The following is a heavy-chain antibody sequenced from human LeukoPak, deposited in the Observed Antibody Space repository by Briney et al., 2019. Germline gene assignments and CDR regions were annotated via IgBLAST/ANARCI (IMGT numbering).Heavy chain of an antibody. V-gene: IGHV1-46*01. CDR3: ARQQGIQYLNFDY. D-gene: IGHD5-24*01. J-gene: IGHJ4*02. Sequence: ASVKFSCKASGYTFTSYYIHWLRQAPGQGPEWMGMINLIGGLTHYAPKFQGRVTMTRDTSTSTVYMELSSLGSEDTAVYYCARQQGIQYLNFDYWGQGALITVSS. CDR2: INLIGGLT. CDR1: GYTFTSYY.